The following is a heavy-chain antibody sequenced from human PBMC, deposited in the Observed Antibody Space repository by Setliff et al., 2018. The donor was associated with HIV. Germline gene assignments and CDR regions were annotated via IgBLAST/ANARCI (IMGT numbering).Heavy chain of an antibody. J-gene: IGHJ4*02. D-gene: IGHD2-15*01. V-gene: IGHV4-61*02. CDR3: AREGCSGGSCYFDY. CDR1: GGSISSGSYY. Sequence: PSETLSLTCTVSGGSISSGSYYWSWIRQPAGKGLEWIGRIYTSGSTNYNPSLKSRVTISVDTSKKQFSMKLSSVTAADTAVYYCAREGCSGGSCYFDYWGQGTLVTVSS. CDR2: IYTSGST.